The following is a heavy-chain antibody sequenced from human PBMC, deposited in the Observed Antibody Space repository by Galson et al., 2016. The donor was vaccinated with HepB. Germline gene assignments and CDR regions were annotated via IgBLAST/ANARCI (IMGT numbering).Heavy chain of an antibody. CDR3: ARIQGANSWSNLYYFDY. Sequence: PALVKPTQTLTLTCTFSGFSLTSPGVGVGWVRRPPGKALEWLVHIYWDGDKRHSPSLIKRLTITKDTSKSQVVLTLTNMDPEDTATYYCARIQGANSWSNLYYFDYWGQGALVTVSS. CDR2: IYWDGDK. J-gene: IGHJ4*02. CDR1: GFSLTSPGVG. D-gene: IGHD6-13*01. V-gene: IGHV2-5*02.